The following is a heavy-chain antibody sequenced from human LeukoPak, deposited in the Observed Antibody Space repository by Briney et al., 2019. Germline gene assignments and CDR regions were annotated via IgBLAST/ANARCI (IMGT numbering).Heavy chain of an antibody. Sequence: SETLSLTCTVSGYSISSGYYWGWIRQPPGKGLEWIGSIYHSGSTYYNPSLKSRVTISVDTSKNQFSLKLSSVTAADTAVYYCAGSRVRRNFDYWGQGTLVTVSS. CDR1: GYSISSGYY. CDR3: AGSRVRRNFDY. J-gene: IGHJ4*02. CDR2: IYHSGST. D-gene: IGHD3-10*01. V-gene: IGHV4-38-2*02.